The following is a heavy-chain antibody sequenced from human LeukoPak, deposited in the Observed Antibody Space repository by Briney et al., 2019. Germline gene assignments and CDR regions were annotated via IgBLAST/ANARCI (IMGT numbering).Heavy chain of an antibody. J-gene: IGHJ4*02. V-gene: IGHV3-23*01. CDR2: SIRPGAEA. Sequence: PGGSLRLSCVASGFTFRSFGMSWVRQAPGKGLEWVSSIRPGAEAYYADSVKGRFTISRDNSKNMVSLEMKSLRAEGMAVYYCAKGFSAWSDNWGQGTLVTVSS. CDR1: GFTFRSFG. CDR3: AKGFSAWSDN. D-gene: IGHD6-19*01.